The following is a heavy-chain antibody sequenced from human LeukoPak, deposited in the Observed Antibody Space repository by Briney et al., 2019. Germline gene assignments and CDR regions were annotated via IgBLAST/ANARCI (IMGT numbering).Heavy chain of an antibody. D-gene: IGHD3-10*01. CDR1: GFTFSNAW. CDR2: IKSETDGGTT. V-gene: IGHV3-15*01. J-gene: IGHJ4*02. Sequence: GGSLRLPCAASGFTFSNAWMSWVRQAPGKGLEWVGRIKSETDGGTTDYAAPVKGRFTISRDDSKNTLYLQMNSLKTEDTAVYYCTTDQMVRGYYFDYWGQGTLVTVSS. CDR3: TTDQMVRGYYFDY.